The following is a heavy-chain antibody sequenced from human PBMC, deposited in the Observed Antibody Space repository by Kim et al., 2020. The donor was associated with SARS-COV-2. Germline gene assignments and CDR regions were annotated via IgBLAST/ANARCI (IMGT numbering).Heavy chain of an antibody. J-gene: IGHJ4*02. D-gene: IGHD2-2*01. CDR3: ARGHSTSGYDY. Sequence: TNDNPSLQGRVTLSVDMSTNQFSLRLSAVTAADTAIYYCARGHSTSGYDYWGQGALVTVSS. V-gene: IGHV4-34*01. CDR2: T.